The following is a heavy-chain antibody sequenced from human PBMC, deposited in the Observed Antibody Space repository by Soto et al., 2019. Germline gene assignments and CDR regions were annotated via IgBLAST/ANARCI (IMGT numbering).Heavy chain of an antibody. V-gene: IGHV3-30-3*01. J-gene: IGHJ4*02. CDR2: ISYDGSNK. D-gene: IGHD1-26*01. CDR1: GFTFSSYA. Sequence: QVQLVESGGGVVQPGRSLRLSCAASGFTFSSYAMHWVRQAPGKGLEWVAVISYDGSNKYYADSVKGRFTISRDNSKNTLYLQMNSLRAEDTAVYYCARDVLLGSFDYWGQGTLVTVSS. CDR3: ARDVLLGSFDY.